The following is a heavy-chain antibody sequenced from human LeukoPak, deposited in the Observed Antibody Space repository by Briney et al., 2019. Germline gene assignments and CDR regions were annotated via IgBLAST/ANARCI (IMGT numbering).Heavy chain of an antibody. D-gene: IGHD3-22*01. CDR3: ATPYYDSSGYYSPWFDP. J-gene: IGHJ5*02. V-gene: IGHV1-24*01. CDR1: GYTLTELS. CDR2: FDPEDGET. Sequence: ASVKVSCKVSGYTLTELSMHWVRQAPGKGLEWMGGFDPEDGETIYAQKFQGRVTMTEDTSTDTAYMELSSLRSEDTVVYYCATPYYDSSGYYSPWFDPWGQGTLVTVSS.